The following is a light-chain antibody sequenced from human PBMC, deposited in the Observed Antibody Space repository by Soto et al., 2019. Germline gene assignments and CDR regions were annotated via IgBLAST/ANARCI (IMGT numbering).Light chain of an antibody. V-gene: IGKV3-20*01. J-gene: IGKJ4*01. CDR2: DAS. CDR1: QTVRNNY. CDR3: QQYSSYPLT. Sequence: VVAQSPGALALSPRERATLSFRASQTVRNNYLAWYQQKPGQAPRLLIYDASSRATGIPDRFSGGGSGTDFTLTISSLEPEDFAVYHCQQYSSYPLTFGGGTKVDIK.